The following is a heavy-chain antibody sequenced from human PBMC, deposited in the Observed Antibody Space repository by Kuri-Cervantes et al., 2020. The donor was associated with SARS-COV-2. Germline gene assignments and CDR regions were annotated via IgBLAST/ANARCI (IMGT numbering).Heavy chain of an antibody. CDR1: GFTFDDYA. Sequence: SLKISCAASGFTFDDYAMHWVRQAPGKGLEWVSGISWNSGSIGYADCVKGRFTISRDNAKNSLYLQMNSLRAEDTALYYCAKDIGYDILTGYLGYWGQGTLV. J-gene: IGHJ4*02. V-gene: IGHV3-9*01. CDR2: ISWNSGSI. CDR3: AKDIGYDILTGYLGY. D-gene: IGHD3-9*01.